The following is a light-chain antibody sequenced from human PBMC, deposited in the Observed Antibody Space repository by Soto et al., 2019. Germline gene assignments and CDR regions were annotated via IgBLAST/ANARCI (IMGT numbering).Light chain of an antibody. CDR3: QQYIDWPPGT. CDR1: QSVSSS. J-gene: IGKJ1*01. Sequence: EIVVTQSPATLSVSPGERVTLSCRASQSVSSSLAWYQQRTGQAPRLLIYDTSTRAAGISTRFSGSGSWTEFTLTISSMQSEEFAVYYCQQYIDWPPGTFGQGTAVEIK. V-gene: IGKV3-15*01. CDR2: DTS.